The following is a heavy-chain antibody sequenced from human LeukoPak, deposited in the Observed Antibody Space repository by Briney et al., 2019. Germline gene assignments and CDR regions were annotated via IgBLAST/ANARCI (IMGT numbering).Heavy chain of an antibody. CDR2: IYYSGST. V-gene: IGHV4-59*12. D-gene: IGHD3-3*01. CDR1: GGSISSYY. J-gene: IGHJ6*03. CDR3: AANYYDFWSGLWGKSPDYYYYMDV. Sequence: PSETLSLTCTVSGGSISSYYWSWIRQPPGKGLEWIGYIYYSGSTNYNPSLKSRVTISVDTSKNQFSLKLSSVTAADTAVYYCAANYYDFWSGLWGKSPDYYYYMDVWGKGTTVTVSS.